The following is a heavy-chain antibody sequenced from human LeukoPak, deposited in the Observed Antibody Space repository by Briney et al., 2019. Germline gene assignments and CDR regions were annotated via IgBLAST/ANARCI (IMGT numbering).Heavy chain of an antibody. CDR2: ISGSGNRT. V-gene: IGHV3-23*01. D-gene: IGHD1-26*01. J-gene: IGHJ4*02. CDR3: ARDMSGSYYGYYFDY. Sequence: GGSLRLSCAASGFTFSSYAMSWVRQAPGKGLEWVSSISGSGNRTYYADSVKGRFTISRDNSKNTLFLQMNSLRAEDTAVYYCARDMSGSYYGYYFDYWGQGTLVTVSS. CDR1: GFTFSSYA.